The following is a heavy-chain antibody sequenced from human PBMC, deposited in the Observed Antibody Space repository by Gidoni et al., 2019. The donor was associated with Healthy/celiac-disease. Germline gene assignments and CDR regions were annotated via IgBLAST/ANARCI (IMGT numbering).Heavy chain of an antibody. V-gene: IGHV1-2*06. J-gene: IGHJ4*02. CDR1: GYTFTGDY. CDR3: ARDLFTMVQGVMRNGLVY. D-gene: IGHD3-10*01. Sequence: QVQLVQSGAEGKKPGASVKVSCKASGYTFTGDYKNWVRQAPGQGLEWMGRINPNSGGTNYAQKFPGSVTMPRATSISTAYMDLSRLRSDDTAVYYCARDLFTMVQGVMRNGLVYWGQVTLVTVSS. CDR2: INPNSGGT.